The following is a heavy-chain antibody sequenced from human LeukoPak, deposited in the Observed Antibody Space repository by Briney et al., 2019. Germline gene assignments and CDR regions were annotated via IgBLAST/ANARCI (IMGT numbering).Heavy chain of an antibody. J-gene: IGHJ5*02. V-gene: IGHV4-30-4*08. CDR3: ASVYDLWSGYLVDP. D-gene: IGHD3-3*01. CDR2: IYYSGST. Sequence: SETLSLTCTVSGGSISSGDYYWSWIRQPPGKGLEWIGYIYYSGSTYYNPSLKSRVTISVDTSKNQFSLKLSSVTAADTAVYYCASVYDLWSGYLVDPWGQGTLVIVSS. CDR1: GGSISSGDYY.